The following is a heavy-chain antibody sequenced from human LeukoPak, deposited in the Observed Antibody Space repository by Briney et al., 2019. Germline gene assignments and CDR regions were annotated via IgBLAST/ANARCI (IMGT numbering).Heavy chain of an antibody. V-gene: IGHV1-69*04. Sequence: ASVKVSCKSSGGTFSSYAISWVQQAPGQGLEWMGRIIPILGIANYAQKFQGRVTITADKSTSTAYMELSSLRSEDTAVYYCAGDIIVVVPAAIRENWFDPWGQGTLVTVSS. CDR2: IIPILGIA. J-gene: IGHJ5*02. CDR3: AGDIIVVVPAAIRENWFDP. D-gene: IGHD2-2*02. CDR1: GGTFSSYA.